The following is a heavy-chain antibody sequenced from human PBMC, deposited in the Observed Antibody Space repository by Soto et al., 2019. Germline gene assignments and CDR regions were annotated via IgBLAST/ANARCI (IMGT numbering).Heavy chain of an antibody. Sequence: SETLSLTCTVSGGSISSYYWSWIRQPPGKGLEWIGYIYYSGSTNYNPSLKSRVTISVDTSKNQFSLKLSSVTAADTAVYYCARGRVATKKSYYFDYCGQGTLVTVSS. CDR3: ARGRVATKKSYYFDY. V-gene: IGHV4-59*01. CDR2: IYYSGST. CDR1: GGSISSYY. D-gene: IGHD5-12*01. J-gene: IGHJ4*02.